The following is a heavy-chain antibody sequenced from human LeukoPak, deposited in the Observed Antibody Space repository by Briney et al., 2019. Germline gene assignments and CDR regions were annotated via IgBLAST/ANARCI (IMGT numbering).Heavy chain of an antibody. CDR3: AKEVGYCSSTSCAMYAFDI. CDR1: GFTFRSYA. J-gene: IGHJ3*02. Sequence: GGSLRLSCAASGFTFRSYAMNWVRQAPGKGLEWVSAISGSGGSTYYADSVKGRFTISRDNSKNTLYLQMNSLRAEDTAVYYCAKEVGYCSSTSCAMYAFDIWGQGTMVTVSS. CDR2: ISGSGGST. V-gene: IGHV3-23*01. D-gene: IGHD2-2*01.